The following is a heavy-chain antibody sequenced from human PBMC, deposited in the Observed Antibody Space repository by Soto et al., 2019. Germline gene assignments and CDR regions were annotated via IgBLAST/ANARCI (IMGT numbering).Heavy chain of an antibody. V-gene: IGHV3-23*01. CDR3: AKDLRRGYSVYDADYYYYGMDL. CDR2: ISGSGGSS. Sequence: GGSLRLSCAAAGFAFSTYAMTWVRQAPGKGLEWVSVISGSGGSSYYAASVKGRFTITRDNSKNTLFLQMKGLRAEDTAVYYCAKDLRRGYSVYDADYYYYGMDLWGQGTTVTVSS. D-gene: IGHD5-12*01. CDR1: GFAFSTYA. J-gene: IGHJ6*02.